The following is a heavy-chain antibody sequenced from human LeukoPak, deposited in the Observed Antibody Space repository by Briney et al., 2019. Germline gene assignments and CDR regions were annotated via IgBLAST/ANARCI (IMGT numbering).Heavy chain of an antibody. J-gene: IGHJ6*02. CDR3: ASLIRQGHYAMDV. V-gene: IGHV4-59*01. CDR2: MHCSGNT. CDR1: GGSISSYY. Sequence: SETLSLTCTVSGGSISSYYWSWIRQSPGKGLEWIGYMHCSGNTKYNSSLKSRVTISLDTSKNQFSLRLSSVTAADTAVYYCASLIRQGHYAMDVWGQGTMVTVSS.